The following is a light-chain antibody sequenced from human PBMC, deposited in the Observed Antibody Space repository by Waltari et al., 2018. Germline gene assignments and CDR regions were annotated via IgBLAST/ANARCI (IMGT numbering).Light chain of an antibody. CDR3: LQYFSYPWT. Sequence: DIQMSQSPSTLSASLGDRVTITCRASQDSSNGLAWYQQKPGKAPKVLIYDASTLQSGVPSGFSGGGSGTEFTLTISSLQSDDFATYYCLQYFSYPWTFGPGTKVEIK. V-gene: IGKV1-5*01. CDR1: QDSSNG. J-gene: IGKJ1*01. CDR2: DAS.